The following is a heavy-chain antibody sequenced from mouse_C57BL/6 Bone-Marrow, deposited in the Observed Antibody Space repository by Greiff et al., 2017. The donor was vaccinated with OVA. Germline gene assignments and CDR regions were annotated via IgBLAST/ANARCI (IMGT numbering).Heavy chain of an antibody. CDR2: IDPSDSYT. V-gene: IGHV1-50*01. CDR1: GYTFTSYW. CDR3: ARYDGPYVDY. D-gene: IGHD1-1*01. Sequence: QVQLQQPGAELVKPGASVKLSCKASGYTFTSYWMQWVKQRPGQGLEWIGEIDPSDSYTNYNQKFKGKATLTVDTSSSTAYMQLSSLTSEDSAVYYCARYDGPYVDYWGQGTTLTVSS. J-gene: IGHJ2*01.